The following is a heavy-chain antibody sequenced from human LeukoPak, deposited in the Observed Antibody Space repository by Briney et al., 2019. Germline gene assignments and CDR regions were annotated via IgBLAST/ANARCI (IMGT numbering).Heavy chain of an antibody. D-gene: IGHD2-8*01. V-gene: IGHV3-30*03. CDR2: ISYDGSNK. J-gene: IGHJ4*02. CDR3: ARPMVYASSPFDY. CDR1: GFTFSSYG. Sequence: PGGSLRLSCAASGFTFSSYGMHWVRQAPGKGLEWVAVISYDGSNKYYADSVKGRFTISRGNSKNTLYLQMNSLRAEDTAVYYCARPMVYASSPFDYWGQGTLSPSPQ.